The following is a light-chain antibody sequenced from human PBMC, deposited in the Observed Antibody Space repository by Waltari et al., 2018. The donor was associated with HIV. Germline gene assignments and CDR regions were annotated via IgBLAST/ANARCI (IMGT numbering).Light chain of an antibody. Sequence: QSALTQPASVSGSPGQSITISCTGTSSDGGGYNYVSWYQQHPGKAPKLMIYEVSNLPSGVSNRFSVSNSCNTASLTISGRQAEDEADYYCSSYTSSSTPVFGTGTKVTVL. CDR2: EVS. J-gene: IGLJ1*01. CDR1: SSDGGGYNY. V-gene: IGLV2-14*01. CDR3: SSYTSSSTPV.